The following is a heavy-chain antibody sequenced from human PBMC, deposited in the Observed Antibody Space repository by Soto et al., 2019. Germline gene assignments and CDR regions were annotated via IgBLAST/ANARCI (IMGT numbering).Heavy chain of an antibody. CDR3: ARIARDHRTYYYYYMDV. J-gene: IGHJ6*03. CDR1: CGSFSGYY. CDR2: INHSGST. D-gene: IGHD6-13*01. V-gene: IGHV4-34*01. Sequence: SETLSLTCAVYCGSFSGYYWSWIRQPPGKGLEWIGEINHSGSTNYNPSLKSRVTISVDTSKNQFSLKLSSVTAADTAVYYCARIARDHRTYYYYYMDVWGKGTTVTISS.